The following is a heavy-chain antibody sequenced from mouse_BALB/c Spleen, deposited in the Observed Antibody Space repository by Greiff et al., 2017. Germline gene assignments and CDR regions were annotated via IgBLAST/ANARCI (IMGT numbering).Heavy chain of an antibody. V-gene: IGHV3-2*02. CDR3: ANLYYGNYEFAY. CDR2: ISYSGST. J-gene: IGHJ3*01. CDR1: GYSITCDYA. Sequence: EVKLMESGPGLVKPSQSLSLTCTVTGYSITCDYAWNWIRQFPGNKLEWMGYISYSGSTSYNPSLKSRISITRDTSKNQFFLQLNSVTTEDTATYYCANLYYGNYEFAYWGQGTLVTVSA. D-gene: IGHD2-1*01.